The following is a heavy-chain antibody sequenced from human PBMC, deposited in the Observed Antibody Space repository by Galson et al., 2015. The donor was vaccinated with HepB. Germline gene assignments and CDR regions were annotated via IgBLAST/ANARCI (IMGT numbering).Heavy chain of an antibody. J-gene: IGHJ6*02. D-gene: IGHD2-15*01. Sequence: SCKASGYTFSNYGMTWVRQAPGQGLEWMGWINTNNGNPTYAQGFTRCFVFSLDTSVSTAYLQISSLKAEDTAVYYCARDSIVGRSVDVWGQGTTVTVSS. V-gene: IGHV7-4-1*02. CDR1: GYTFSNYG. CDR2: INTNNGNP. CDR3: ARDSIVGRSVDV.